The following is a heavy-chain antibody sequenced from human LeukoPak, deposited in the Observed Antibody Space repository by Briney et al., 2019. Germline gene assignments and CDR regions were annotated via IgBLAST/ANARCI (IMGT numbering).Heavy chain of an antibody. V-gene: IGHV3-66*01. Sequence: GGSLRLSCAASGFTVSSNFMSWVRQAPGKGLEWVSVIYSGGSTYYSDSVKGRFTLSRDNSKNPLYLQMNSLRVEDPAVYYRSLGPVTDYWGQGTLVPVSS. D-gene: IGHD3-16*01. CDR3: SLGPVTDY. CDR1: GFTVSSNF. J-gene: IGHJ4*02. CDR2: IYSGGST.